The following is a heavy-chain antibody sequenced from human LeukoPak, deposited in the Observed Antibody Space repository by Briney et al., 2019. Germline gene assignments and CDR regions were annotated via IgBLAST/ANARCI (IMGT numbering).Heavy chain of an antibody. CDR1: GGSISNYY. D-gene: IGHD4-17*01. V-gene: IGHV4-59*08. J-gene: IGHJ3*02. Sequence: SETLSLTCTVSGGSISNYYWSWVRQPPGMGLEWIGYIFNSGSTTYNPSLKSRVIISVDTSRNQFSLRLSSVTAADTAVYYCARHASGDYGNTLHIWGQGTMVTVSS. CDR2: IFNSGST. CDR3: ARHASGDYGNTLHI.